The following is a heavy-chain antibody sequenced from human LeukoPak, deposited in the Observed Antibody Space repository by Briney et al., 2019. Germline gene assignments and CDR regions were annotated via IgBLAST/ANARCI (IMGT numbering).Heavy chain of an antibody. CDR3: ARDGDTAMVTLRDFYY. CDR1: GFTFDDYG. D-gene: IGHD5-18*01. Sequence: GGSLRLSCAASGFTFDDYGMSWVRQAPGKGLEWVSGINWNGGSTGYADSVKGRFTISRDNAKNSLYLQMNSLRAEDTALYYCARDGDTAMVTLRDFYYWGQGTLVTVSS. J-gene: IGHJ4*02. V-gene: IGHV3-20*04. CDR2: INWNGGST.